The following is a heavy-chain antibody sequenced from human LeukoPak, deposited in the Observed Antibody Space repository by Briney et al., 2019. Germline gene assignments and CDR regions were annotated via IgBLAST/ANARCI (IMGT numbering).Heavy chain of an antibody. CDR3: AKSRQYCSSTSCTNFDY. Sequence: GGSLRLSCAASGLTFSSYAMSWVRQAPGKGLEWVSAIIGGGDSTYYADSVKGRFTISRDNSKNTLYLQMNSLRAEDTAVYYCAKSRQYCSSTSCTNFDYWGQGTLVTVSS. CDR1: GLTFSSYA. CDR2: IIGGGDST. V-gene: IGHV3-23*01. J-gene: IGHJ4*02. D-gene: IGHD2-2*01.